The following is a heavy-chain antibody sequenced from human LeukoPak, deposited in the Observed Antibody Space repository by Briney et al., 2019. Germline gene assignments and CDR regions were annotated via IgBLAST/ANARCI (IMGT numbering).Heavy chain of an antibody. D-gene: IGHD1-26*01. V-gene: IGHV3-7*01. CDR1: GFTFSGHW. Sequence: GGSLRLSCAASGFTFSGHWMSWARQAPAKGLEWVAHMNGDGSQIYYMGFVKGRFTISRDNAKNSLYLQMNGLRAEDTAVYYCVAWGNSGNSWGQGTMVIVSS. J-gene: IGHJ3*01. CDR2: MNGDGSQI. CDR3: VAWGNSGNS.